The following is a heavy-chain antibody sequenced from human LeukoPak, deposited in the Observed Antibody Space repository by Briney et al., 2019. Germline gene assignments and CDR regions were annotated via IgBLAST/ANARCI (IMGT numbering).Heavy chain of an antibody. CDR2: IYTSGST. J-gene: IGHJ4*02. CDR3: ARDTRVYSSSLGVPGAPEYYFDY. Sequence: ASETLSLTCTVSGGSISSYYWSWIRQPAGKGLEWIGRIYTSGSTNYNPSLKSRVTMSVDTSKNQFSLKLSSVTAADTAVYYCARDTRVYSSSLGVPGAPEYYFDYWGQGTLVTVSS. V-gene: IGHV4-4*07. D-gene: IGHD6-13*01. CDR1: GGSISSYY.